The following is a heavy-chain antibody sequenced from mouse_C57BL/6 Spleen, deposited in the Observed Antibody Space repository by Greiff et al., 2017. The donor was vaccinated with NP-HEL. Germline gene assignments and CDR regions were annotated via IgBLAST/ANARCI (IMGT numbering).Heavy chain of an antibody. CDR3: AKVLGRNYFDY. CDR2: INPNNGGT. J-gene: IGHJ2*01. CDR1: GYTFTDYY. V-gene: IGHV1-26*01. Sequence: EVQLQQSGPELVKPGASVKISCKASGYTFTDYYMNWVKQSHGKSLEWIGDINPNNGGTSYNQKFKGKATLTVDKSSSTAYMELRSLTSEDSAVYYCAKVLGRNYFDYWGQGTTLTVSS. D-gene: IGHD4-1*01.